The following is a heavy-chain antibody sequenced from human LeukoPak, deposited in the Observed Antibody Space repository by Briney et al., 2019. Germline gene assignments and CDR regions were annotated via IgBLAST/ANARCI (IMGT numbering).Heavy chain of an antibody. D-gene: IGHD6-13*01. J-gene: IGHJ4*02. CDR3: AKVPCSRYYFDY. Sequence: QSGGSLRLSCAVSGFTFSSYAMSWVRQAPGKGLEWVSAISGCGGSRYYADSVKGRFTISRDNSKNTLYLQMNSLRAEDTAGYYCAKVPCSRYYFDYWGQGTLVTVSS. CDR1: GFTFSSYA. V-gene: IGHV3-23*01. CDR2: ISGCGGSR.